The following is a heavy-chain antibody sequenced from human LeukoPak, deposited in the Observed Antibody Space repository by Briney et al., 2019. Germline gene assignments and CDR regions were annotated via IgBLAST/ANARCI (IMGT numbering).Heavy chain of an antibody. CDR1: GFTFSSYA. J-gene: IGHJ4*02. CDR2: ISYDGSNK. Sequence: SGGSLRLSCAASGFTFSSYAMHWVRQAPGKGLEWVAVISYDGSNKYYADSVKGRFTISRDNSKNTLYLQMNSLRAEGTAMYYCATEELVAAGTVLDYWGQGTLVTVSS. V-gene: IGHV3-30*04. CDR3: ATEELVAAGTVLDY. D-gene: IGHD6-13*01.